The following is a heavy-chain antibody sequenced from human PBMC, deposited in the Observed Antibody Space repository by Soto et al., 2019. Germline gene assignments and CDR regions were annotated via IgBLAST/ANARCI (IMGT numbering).Heavy chain of an antibody. CDR3: EKEGYPWAFDI. CDR2: ISGSGAST. CDR1: GFTFSNYA. Sequence: GGSLRLSCAASGFTFSNYAMSWVRQAPGKGLEWVSAISGSGASTYYADSVKGRFTISRDNSKNTLYLQTNSLRAEDTAVYYCEKEGYPWAFDIWGQGTMVTVSS. V-gene: IGHV3-23*01. D-gene: IGHD5-18*01. J-gene: IGHJ3*02.